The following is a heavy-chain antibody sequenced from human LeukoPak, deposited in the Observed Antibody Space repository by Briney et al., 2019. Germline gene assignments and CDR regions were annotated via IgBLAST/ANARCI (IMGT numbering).Heavy chain of an antibody. CDR2: IYYSGST. J-gene: IGHJ3*02. CDR3: ARNQAVAANRGAFDI. V-gene: IGHV4-28*01. CDR1: GYSLSSNKW. Sequence: NPSDTLSLTCAVSGYSLSSNKWWAWIGQPPGKGLEWIGHIYYSGSTYYTPYNPSLKSRVTMSVDTSKNQFSLKLDSVTEKDTAMYYCARNQAVAANRGAFDIWGQGTMVTVSS. D-gene: IGHD6-19*01.